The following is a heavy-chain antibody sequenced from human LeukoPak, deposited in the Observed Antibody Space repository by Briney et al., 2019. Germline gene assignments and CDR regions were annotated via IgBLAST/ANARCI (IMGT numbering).Heavy chain of an antibody. D-gene: IGHD6-19*01. CDR2: SNRDGTGT. CDR3: ARGLSYAVAYGDY. CDR1: GFIFSDYW. J-gene: IGHJ4*02. V-gene: IGHV3-74*01. Sequence: HRGGSLRLSCAPSGFIFSDYWFHWVRQTPGQGLVWVAASNRDGTGTSHADSVRGRFTDFRDNAKNTLYLQLNRLRADDTAVYYCARGLSYAVAYGDYWGQGTLVTVSS.